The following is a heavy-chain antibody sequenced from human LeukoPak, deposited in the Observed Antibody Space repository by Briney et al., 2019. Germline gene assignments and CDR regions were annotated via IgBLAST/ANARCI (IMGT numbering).Heavy chain of an antibody. Sequence: SQTLSLTCTVSGGSISSGGYYWSWIRQHPGKGLEWIGYIYYSGSTYYNPSLKSRVTISVGTSKNQFSLKLSSVTAADTAVYYCARVSYDILTGYFFAIDYWGQGTLVTVSS. J-gene: IGHJ4*02. CDR2: IYYSGST. CDR3: ARVSYDILTGYFFAIDY. V-gene: IGHV4-31*03. CDR1: GGSISSGGYY. D-gene: IGHD3-9*01.